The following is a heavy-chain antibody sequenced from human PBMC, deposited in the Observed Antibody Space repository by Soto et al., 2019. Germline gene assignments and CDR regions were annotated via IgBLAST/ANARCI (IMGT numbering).Heavy chain of an antibody. Sequence: SETLSLTCSVSGDSISNLDYFWAWIRQPPGQALEYIGYIYKSATTYYNPSFESRVAISVDTSKSQFSLNVTPVTAADTAVYFCARGRYCLTGSCFPNWFDSWGQGSLVPVSA. CDR1: GDSISNLDYF. J-gene: IGHJ5*01. CDR2: IYKSATT. CDR3: ARGRYCLTGSCFPNWFDS. D-gene: IGHD2-15*01. V-gene: IGHV4-30-4*01.